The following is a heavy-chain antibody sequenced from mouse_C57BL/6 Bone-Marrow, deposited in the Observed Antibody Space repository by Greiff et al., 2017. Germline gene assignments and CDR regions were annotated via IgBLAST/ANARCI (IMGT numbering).Heavy chain of an antibody. V-gene: IGHV1-26*01. CDR1: GYTFTDYY. CDR3: ARGDTTVVASGD. Sequence: EVQLQQSGPELVKPGASVKISCKASGYTFTDYYMNWVKQSHGKSLEWIGDINPNNGGTSYNQKFKGKATLTVDKSSSTAYMEIRSLTSEDSAVYYCARGDTTVVASGDWGPGTTLTVSS. CDR2: INPNNGGT. J-gene: IGHJ2*01. D-gene: IGHD1-1*01.